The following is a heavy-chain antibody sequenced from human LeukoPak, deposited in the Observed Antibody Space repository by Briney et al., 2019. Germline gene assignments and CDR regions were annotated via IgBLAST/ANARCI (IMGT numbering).Heavy chain of an antibody. CDR3: ARKDYDSSGYEVYYYMDV. Sequence: GESLRLSCAASGFTFSSYGMHWVRQAPGKGLEWVAFIRYDGSNKYYADSVKGRFTISRDNSKNTLYLQMNSLRAEDTAVYYCARKDYDSSGYEVYYYMDVWGKGTTVTISS. J-gene: IGHJ6*03. V-gene: IGHV3-30*02. D-gene: IGHD3-22*01. CDR1: GFTFSSYG. CDR2: IRYDGSNK.